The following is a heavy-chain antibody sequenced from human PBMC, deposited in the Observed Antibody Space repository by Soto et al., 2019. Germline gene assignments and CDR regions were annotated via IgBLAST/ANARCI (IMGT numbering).Heavy chain of an antibody. CDR3: ARASIGRITGRTLAYYYYYVMDV. Sequence: QVQLVQSGAEVKRSGSSVKVSCKASGGSLTGYTITWVRQAPGQGLEWMGGIIPIFDTTNYAQKLQGRVTITADDSTSTAYMELSRLRSEDTAVYYCARASIGRITGRTLAYYYYYVMDVWGQGTTVTVSS. D-gene: IGHD1-20*01. J-gene: IGHJ6*02. CDR2: IIPIFDTT. CDR1: GGSLTGYT. V-gene: IGHV1-69*01.